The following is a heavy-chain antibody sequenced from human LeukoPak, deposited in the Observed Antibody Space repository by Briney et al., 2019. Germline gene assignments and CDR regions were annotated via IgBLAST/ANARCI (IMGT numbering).Heavy chain of an antibody. J-gene: IGHJ5*02. CDR3: ARDSLWFGTEYNWFDP. CDR1: GFTFSSYG. CDR2: IWYDGSNK. V-gene: IGHV3-33*01. Sequence: GGSLRLSCAASGFTFSSYGMHWVRQAPGKGLEWVAVIWYDGSNKYYADSVKGRFTISRDNSKNTLYLQMNSLRAEDTAVYYCARDSLWFGTEYNWFDPWGQGTLVTVSS. D-gene: IGHD3-10*01.